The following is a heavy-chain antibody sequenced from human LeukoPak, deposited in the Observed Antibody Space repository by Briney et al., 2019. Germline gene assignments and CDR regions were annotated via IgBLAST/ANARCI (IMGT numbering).Heavy chain of an antibody. V-gene: IGHV3-23*01. J-gene: IGHJ4*02. D-gene: IGHD1-26*01. CDR3: AKGANSDTRYYFDY. CDR2: ISASGGTI. CDR1: GFIFSSYA. Sequence: PGGSLRLSCVASGFIFSSYAMSWVRQAPGKGLEWVSSISASGGTIYYADSVKGRFTISRDNSKNTLFLQMKSLRVEHTAIYYCAKGANSDTRYYFDYWGQGSLVTVSS.